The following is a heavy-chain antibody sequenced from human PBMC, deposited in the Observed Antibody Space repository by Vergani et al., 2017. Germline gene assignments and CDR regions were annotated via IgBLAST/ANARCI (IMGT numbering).Heavy chain of an antibody. CDR2: ISSSGSTI. V-gene: IGHV3-48*03. CDR1: GFTFSSYE. D-gene: IGHD3-16*02. J-gene: IGHJ4*02. Sequence: EVQLVESGGGLVQPGGSLRLSCAASGFTFSSYEMNWVRQAPGKGLEWVSYISSSGSTIYYAHSVKGRFTISRDNAKNSLYLQMNSLRAEDTAVYYCARGGSSVITFGGVIAYGGFDYWGQGTLVTVSS. CDR3: ARGGSSVITFGGVIAYGGFDY.